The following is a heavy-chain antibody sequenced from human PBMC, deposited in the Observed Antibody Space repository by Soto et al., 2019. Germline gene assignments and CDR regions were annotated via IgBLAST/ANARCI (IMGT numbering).Heavy chain of an antibody. V-gene: IGHV1-69*13. CDR2: IIPIFGTA. J-gene: IGHJ6*02. CDR3: ARDSGFWSGYPQNYYYYYGMDV. CDR1: GGTFSSYA. D-gene: IGHD3-3*01. Sequence: SVKVSCKASGGTFSSYAISWVRQAPGQGLEWMRGIIPIFGTANYAQKFQGRVTITADESTSTAYMELSSLRSEDTAVYYCARDSGFWSGYPQNYYYYYGMDVWGQGTTVTVSS.